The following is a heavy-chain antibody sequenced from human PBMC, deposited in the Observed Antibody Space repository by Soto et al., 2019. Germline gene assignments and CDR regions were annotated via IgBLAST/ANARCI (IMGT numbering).Heavy chain of an antibody. CDR1: GGSISSSNW. V-gene: IGHV4-4*02. J-gene: IGHJ4*02. CDR3: ARPPWDGDAGYYFDY. CDR2: IYHSGST. D-gene: IGHD1-26*01. Sequence: PWETLSLTCAVSGGSISSSNWWSWVRQPPGKGLEWIGEIYHSGSTNYNPSLKSRVTISVDKSKNQFSLKLSSVTAAATAVYSFARPPWDGDAGYYFDYWGEGTLVTASS.